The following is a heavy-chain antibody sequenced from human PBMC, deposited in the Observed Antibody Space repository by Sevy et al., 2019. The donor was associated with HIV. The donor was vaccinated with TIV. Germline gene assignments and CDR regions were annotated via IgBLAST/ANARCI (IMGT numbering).Heavy chain of an antibody. CDR2: MNQDGTER. D-gene: IGHD3-16*01. CDR1: GLRFNSYA. Sequence: GGSLRLSCAASGLRFNSYAMSWVRQAPGKGLEWVATMNQDGTERDYVDSVKGRFTISRDNTKTSLFLQMNSLSAEDTGVYYCVREGLGGFSYSLDCWGQGTLVTVSS. V-gene: IGHV3-7*01. CDR3: VREGLGGFSYSLDC. J-gene: IGHJ4*02.